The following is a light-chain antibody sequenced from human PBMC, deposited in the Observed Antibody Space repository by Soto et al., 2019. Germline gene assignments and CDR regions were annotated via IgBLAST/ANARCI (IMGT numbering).Light chain of an antibody. CDR1: QSISSW. V-gene: IGKV1-5*01. CDR2: DVS. Sequence: DIQMTQSPSTLSASVGDRVTITCRASQSISSWLAWYQQKPGKANSLLMYDVSTLESGVPSRFSGSGSGTEFTLTISSLQPDDLATYYCQQYNSYSWPFGQGTKVDIX. CDR3: QQYNSYSWP. J-gene: IGKJ1*01.